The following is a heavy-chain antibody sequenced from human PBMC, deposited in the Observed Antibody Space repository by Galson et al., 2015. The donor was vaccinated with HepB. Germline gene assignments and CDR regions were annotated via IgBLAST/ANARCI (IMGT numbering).Heavy chain of an antibody. Sequence: SLRLSCAASGFTFSDYYMSWIRQAPGKGLEWVSYISSSSSYTNYADSVKGRFTISRDNAKNSLYLQMSSLRAEDTAVYYCARDWVVGATRWFDPWGQGTLVTVSS. J-gene: IGHJ5*02. CDR2: ISSSSSYT. V-gene: IGHV3-11*06. CDR1: GFTFSDYY. D-gene: IGHD1-26*01. CDR3: ARDWVVGATRWFDP.